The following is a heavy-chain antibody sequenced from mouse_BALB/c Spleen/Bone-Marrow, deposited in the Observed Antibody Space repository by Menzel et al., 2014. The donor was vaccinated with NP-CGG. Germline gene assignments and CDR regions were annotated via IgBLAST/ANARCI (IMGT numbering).Heavy chain of an antibody. CDR1: GYTFTNYW. J-gene: IGHJ4*01. Sequence: QVQLKESGAELVRPGASVRLPCKASGYTFTNYWINWGKQRPGKGLEGIGNIXPSDSYTNYNQKFKDKATLTVDKSSSTAYMQLSSPTSEDSAVYYCTRWLPYAMDYWGQGTSVTVSS. CDR2: IXPSDSYT. V-gene: IGHV1-69*02. CDR3: TRWLPYAMDY. D-gene: IGHD2-2*01.